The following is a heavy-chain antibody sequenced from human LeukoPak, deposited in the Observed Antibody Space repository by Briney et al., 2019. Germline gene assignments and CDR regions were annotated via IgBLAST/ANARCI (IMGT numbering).Heavy chain of an antibody. V-gene: IGHV4-59*08. CDR2: IYNSGST. Sequence: SETLSLTCTVTGGSISSYYWSWIRQPPGKGLECIGYIYNSGSTNYNPSLKSRVSISVDTSKNQFSLKLSSVTAADTAVYYCARSAIDAFDIWGQGTMVTVSS. CDR1: GGSISSYY. D-gene: IGHD6-25*01. CDR3: ARSAIDAFDI. J-gene: IGHJ3*02.